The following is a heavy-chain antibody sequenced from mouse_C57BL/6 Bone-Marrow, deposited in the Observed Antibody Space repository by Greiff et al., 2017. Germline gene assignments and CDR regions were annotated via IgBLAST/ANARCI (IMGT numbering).Heavy chain of an antibody. D-gene: IGHD4-1*01. CDR2: IDPENGDT. CDR1: GFNIKDDY. CDR3: TSNWDCFDY. Sequence: EVQLQQSGAELVRPGASVKLSCTASGFNIKDDYMHWVKQRPEQGLEWIGWIDPENGDTEYASKFQGKATITADTSSNTAYLQLSSLTSEDTAVYYCTSNWDCFDYWGQGTTLTVSS. V-gene: IGHV14-4*01. J-gene: IGHJ2*01.